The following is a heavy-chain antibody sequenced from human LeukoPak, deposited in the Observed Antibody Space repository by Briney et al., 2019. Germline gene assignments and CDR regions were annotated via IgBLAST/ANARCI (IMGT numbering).Heavy chain of an antibody. CDR3: AKDTRGDYGWDFDY. CDR2: IRYDGSNK. CDR1: GFTFSNYA. Sequence: GGSLRLSCAASGFTFSNYAMHWVRQAPGKGLEWVAFIRYDGSNKYYADSVKGRFTISRDNFKNTLYLQMNSLRAEDAAVYYCAKDTRGDYGWDFDYWGQGTLVTVSS. V-gene: IGHV3-30*02. D-gene: IGHD3-10*01. J-gene: IGHJ4*02.